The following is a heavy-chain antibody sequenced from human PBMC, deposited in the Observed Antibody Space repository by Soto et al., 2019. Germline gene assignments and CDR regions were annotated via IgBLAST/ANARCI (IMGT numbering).Heavy chain of an antibody. J-gene: IGHJ6*03. CDR3: ARDLGYCSSTSCYGWPDYYYYMDV. V-gene: IGHV1-69*04. CDR1: GGTFSSYT. CDR2: IIPILGIA. D-gene: IGHD2-2*01. Sequence: SVKLSCKASGGTFSSYTISWVRQAPGQGLEWMGRIIPILGIANYAQKFQGRVTITADKSTSTAYMELSSLRSEDTAVYYCARDLGYCSSTSCYGWPDYYYYMDVWGKGTTVTVSS.